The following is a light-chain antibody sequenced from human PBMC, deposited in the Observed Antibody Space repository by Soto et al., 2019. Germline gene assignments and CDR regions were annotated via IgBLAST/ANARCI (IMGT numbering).Light chain of an antibody. J-gene: IGKJ1*01. CDR1: QSVLFISNNKNF. CDR2: WAS. CDR3: QHFFPTPT. V-gene: IGKV4-1*01. Sequence: IVMTQSPDFLSVSLGERATINCRANQSVLFISNNKNFLAWYQHKPGQPPKLFLNWASTRESGVPDRFSGSGTGTDFTLTIRSLHAEDVAVYYCQHFFPTPTFGQGTKVEI.